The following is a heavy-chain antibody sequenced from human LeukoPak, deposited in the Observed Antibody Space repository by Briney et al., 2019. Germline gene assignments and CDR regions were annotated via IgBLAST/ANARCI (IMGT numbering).Heavy chain of an antibody. J-gene: IGHJ3*02. D-gene: IGHD1-26*01. CDR1: GFTLSSYS. CDR3: ARDPSGTYYPRVSGALDI. V-gene: IGHV3-48*04. CDR2: ITWSGSTI. Sequence: GGSLRLSCAASGFTLSSYSMDWVRQAPGKGLEWISHITWSGSTIFYADSVKGRFTVSRDNAKNSLYLQMDSLRAEDTAVYYCARDPSGTYYPRVSGALDIWGQGTMVTVSS.